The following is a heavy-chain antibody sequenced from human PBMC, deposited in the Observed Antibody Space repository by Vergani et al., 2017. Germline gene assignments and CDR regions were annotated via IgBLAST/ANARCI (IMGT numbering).Heavy chain of an antibody. CDR2: ISSSGSTI. Sequence: EVQLVESGGGLVQPGGSLRLSCAASGFTFSSYEMNWVRQAPGKGLEWVSYISSSGSTIYYADSVKRRFTISRDNAKNSLYLQMNSLRAEDTAVYYCARDTITMVRGAVTYYYYGMDVWGQGTTVTVSS. J-gene: IGHJ6*02. CDR1: GFTFSSYE. D-gene: IGHD3-10*01. CDR3: ARDTITMVRGAVTYYYYGMDV. V-gene: IGHV3-48*03.